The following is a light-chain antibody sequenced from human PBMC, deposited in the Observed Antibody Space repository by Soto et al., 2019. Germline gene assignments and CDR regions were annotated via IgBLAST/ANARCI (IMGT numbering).Light chain of an antibody. V-gene: IGKV3-11*01. Sequence: EIVLTQSPATLSLSPGERATLSCRASQSVSSYLAWYQQKPGQAPRLLIHDTSKRATVIPARFSGSGSGTDFTLTISSLEPEDFAVYYCQQRNNWPRSFTFGPGTKVDIK. CDR1: QSVSSY. CDR2: DTS. CDR3: QQRNNWPRSFT. J-gene: IGKJ3*01.